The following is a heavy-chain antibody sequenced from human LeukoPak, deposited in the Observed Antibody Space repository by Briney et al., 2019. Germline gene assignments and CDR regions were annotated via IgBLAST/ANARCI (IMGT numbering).Heavy chain of an antibody. V-gene: IGHV3-7*01. Sequence: GGSLRLSCAASGFTFSSYWMSWVHQAPGKGLEWVANIKQDGSEKYYVDSVKGRFTISRDNAKNSLYLQMNSLRAEDTAVYYCARIRLPLGYCSSTSCYGAFDYWGQGTLVTVSS. CDR3: ARIRLPLGYCSSTSCYGAFDY. CDR2: IKQDGSEK. J-gene: IGHJ4*02. CDR1: GFTFSSYW. D-gene: IGHD2-2*01.